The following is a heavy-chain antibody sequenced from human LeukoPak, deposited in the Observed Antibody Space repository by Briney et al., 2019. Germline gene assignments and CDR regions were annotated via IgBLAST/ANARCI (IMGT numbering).Heavy chain of an antibody. Sequence: GASVKVSCKASGYTFTSYGISWVRPAPGQGLEWMGWISAYNGNTNYAQKLQGRVTMTTDTSTSTAYMELRSLRSDDTAVYYCARGYSSSSGREDVWYFDYWGQGTLVTVSS. CDR1: GYTFTSYG. V-gene: IGHV1-18*01. D-gene: IGHD6-6*01. CDR2: ISAYNGNT. CDR3: ARGYSSSSGREDVWYFDY. J-gene: IGHJ4*02.